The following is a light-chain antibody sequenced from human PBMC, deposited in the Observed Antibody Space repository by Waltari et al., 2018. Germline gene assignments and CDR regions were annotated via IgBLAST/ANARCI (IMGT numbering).Light chain of an antibody. CDR1: QIIGTF. J-gene: IGKJ1*01. CDR2: DAS. CDR3: QQSYTSPWT. Sequence: DIQMTQSPSALSASLGDRVSLTCRASQIIGTFLNGYQLTPAKAPKLLIFDASSLQSGVPSRFSGSGSGREFTLTISSLQSEDFATYFCQQSYTSPWTFGQGTKVEIK. V-gene: IGKV1-39*01.